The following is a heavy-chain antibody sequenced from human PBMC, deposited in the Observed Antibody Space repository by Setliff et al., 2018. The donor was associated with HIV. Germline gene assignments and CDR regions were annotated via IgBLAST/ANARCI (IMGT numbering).Heavy chain of an antibody. CDR1: GGSIRNYY. V-gene: IGHV4-59*08. CDR3: ARHSTLYGGNFDY. Sequence: KSSETLSLTCTVSGGSIRNYYWSWIRQPPGKGLEWIGFIKNNGSPIYNSSLKSRVTISVDTSKNQFSLKLSSVTAADTAVYYCARHSTLYGGNFDYWGQGTLVTVSS. D-gene: IGHD4-17*01. J-gene: IGHJ4*02. CDR2: IKNNGSP.